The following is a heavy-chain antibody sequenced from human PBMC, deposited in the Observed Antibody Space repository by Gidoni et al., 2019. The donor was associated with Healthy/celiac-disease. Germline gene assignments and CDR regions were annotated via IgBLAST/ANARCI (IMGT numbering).Heavy chain of an antibody. CDR1: GFTFSSYG. Sequence: QVQLVESGGGVVQPGRSLRLSCAASGFTFSSYGMHWVRQAPGKGLEWVAVISYDGSNKYYADSVKGRFTISRDNSKNTLYLQMNSLRAEDTAVYYCASNPQYCSSTSCYGPVGYWGQGTLVTVSS. D-gene: IGHD2-2*01. V-gene: IGHV3-30*03. J-gene: IGHJ4*02. CDR3: ASNPQYCSSTSCYGPVGY. CDR2: ISYDGSNK.